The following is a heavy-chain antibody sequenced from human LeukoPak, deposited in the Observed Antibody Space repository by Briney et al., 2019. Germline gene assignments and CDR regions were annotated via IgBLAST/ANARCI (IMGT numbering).Heavy chain of an antibody. D-gene: IGHD3-10*02. V-gene: IGHV3-53*01. Sequence: PGGSLRLSCEASGFTFSAYAMTWVRQAPGKGLEWVSSIESDNKPHYSESVKGRFAISRDNSKNTLFLQLHNLRAEATALYYFPRDLRYYVAMDVWGQGTTVTVSS. CDR2: IESDNKP. J-gene: IGHJ6*02. CDR3: PRDLRYYVAMDV. CDR1: GFTFSAYA.